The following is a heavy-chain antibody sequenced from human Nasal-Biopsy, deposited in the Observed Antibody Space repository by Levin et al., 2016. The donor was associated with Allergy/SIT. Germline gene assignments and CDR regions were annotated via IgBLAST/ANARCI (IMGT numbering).Heavy chain of an antibody. Sequence: GGSLRLSCAASGFTFSGSGMHWVRQASGKGLEWVGRIRNKANSYVTAYAASVEGRFTISRDDSKNTAYLQMNSLKTEDTAVYFCTITLAFGGINYWGQGALVTVSS. J-gene: IGHJ4*02. CDR2: IRNKANSYVT. CDR1: GFTFSGSG. D-gene: IGHD3-3*02. V-gene: IGHV3-73*01. CDR3: TITLAFGGINY.